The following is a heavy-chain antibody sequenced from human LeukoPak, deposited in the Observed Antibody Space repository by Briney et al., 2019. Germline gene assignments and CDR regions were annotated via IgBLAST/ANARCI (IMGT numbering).Heavy chain of an antibody. Sequence: GESLKISCKGSGYSINNYWIGWVRQMPGKGLEWMGIIYPADSDIRYSPSFQGQVTISADKSISTAYLQWSSLKASDTAMYYCARRADYIDYGMDVWGQGTTVTVSS. D-gene: IGHD4-11*01. V-gene: IGHV5-51*01. CDR3: ARRADYIDYGMDV. CDR2: IYPADSDI. J-gene: IGHJ6*02. CDR1: GYSINNYW.